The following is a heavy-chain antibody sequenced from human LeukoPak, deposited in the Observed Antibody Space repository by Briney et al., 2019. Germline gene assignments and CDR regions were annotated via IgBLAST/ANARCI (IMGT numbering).Heavy chain of an antibody. CDR2: IIPIFGTA. Sequence: SLKVSCKASGGTFSIYAISWVRQAPGQGLEWMGGIIPIFGTANYAQKFQGRVTITADKSTSTAYMELSSLRSEDTAVYYCARDEGYSYGHDAFDIWGQGTMVTVSS. D-gene: IGHD5-18*01. V-gene: IGHV1-69*06. CDR3: ARDEGYSYGHDAFDI. CDR1: GGTFSIYA. J-gene: IGHJ3*02.